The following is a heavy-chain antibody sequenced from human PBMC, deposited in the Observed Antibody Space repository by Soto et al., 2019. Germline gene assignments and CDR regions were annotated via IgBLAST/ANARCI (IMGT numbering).Heavy chain of an antibody. CDR2: ISAYNGNT. J-gene: IGHJ6*02. CDR1: GYTFTSYG. V-gene: IGHV1-18*04. Sequence: ASVKVSCKASGYTFTSYGISWVRQAPGQGLEWMGWISAYNGNTNYAQELQGRVTMTTDTSTSTAYMELRSLRSDDTAVYYCARDGGYDFRSGYYSSAYGMDVCGPGTTVTVYS. CDR3: ARDGGYDFRSGYYSSAYGMDV. D-gene: IGHD3-3*01.